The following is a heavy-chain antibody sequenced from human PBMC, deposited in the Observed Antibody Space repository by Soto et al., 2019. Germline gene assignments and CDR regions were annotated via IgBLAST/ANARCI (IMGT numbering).Heavy chain of an antibody. D-gene: IGHD5-18*01. Sequence: ASVKVSCKASGGTFSSYAISWVRQAPGQGLEWMGWINAGNGNTKYSQKFQGRVTITRDTSASTAYMELSSLRSEDTAVYYCARGYTWIQLWLLNYWGQGTLVTVSS. CDR1: GGTFSSYA. CDR2: INAGNGNT. CDR3: ARGYTWIQLWLLNY. V-gene: IGHV1-3*01. J-gene: IGHJ4*02.